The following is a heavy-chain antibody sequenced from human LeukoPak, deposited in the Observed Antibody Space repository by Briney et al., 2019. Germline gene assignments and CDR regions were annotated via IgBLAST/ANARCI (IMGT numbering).Heavy chain of an antibody. Sequence: SETLSLTCTVSGGSISSYYWSWIRQPAGKGLEWIGRIHTSGDTNYNPSLKSRVTMSVDTSKNQFSLKLSSVTAADTAVYYCATEIYYDSSGYWSDYWGQGTLVTVSS. CDR3: ATEIYYDSSGYWSDY. D-gene: IGHD3-22*01. CDR2: IHTSGDT. CDR1: GGSISSYY. V-gene: IGHV4-4*07. J-gene: IGHJ4*02.